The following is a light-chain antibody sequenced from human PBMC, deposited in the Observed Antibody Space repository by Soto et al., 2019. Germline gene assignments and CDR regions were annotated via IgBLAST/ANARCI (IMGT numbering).Light chain of an antibody. J-gene: IGKJ2*01. V-gene: IGKV1-39*01. CDR2: AAS. CDR1: RSITTY. Sequence: DIQMTQSPSSLSASVGDTVTITCRASRSITTYLNWYQQKPGKAPTLLIYAASSLQSGVPSRFSGSGSGTDFTLTISSLQPEDFATYYSQQSYSAPPWTFGQGTKLEIK. CDR3: QQSYSAPPWT.